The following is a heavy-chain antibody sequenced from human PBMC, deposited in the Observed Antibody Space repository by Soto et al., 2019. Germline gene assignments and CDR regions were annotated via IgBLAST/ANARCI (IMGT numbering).Heavy chain of an antibody. J-gene: IGHJ5*02. V-gene: IGHV4-59*12. CDR2: IYHSGST. D-gene: IGHD3-9*01. Sequence: SETLSLTCTVSGGSISSYYCSWIRQPPGKGLEWVGYIYHSGSTNYNPSLKSRITISVDTSKNQFSLKLSSVTAADTAVYYCARVGMIGSVLGSWFDPWGQGTLVTVSS. CDR1: GGSISSYY. CDR3: ARVGMIGSVLGSWFDP.